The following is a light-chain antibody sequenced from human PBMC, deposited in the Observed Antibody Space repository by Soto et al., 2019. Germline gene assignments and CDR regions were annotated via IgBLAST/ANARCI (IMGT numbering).Light chain of an antibody. V-gene: IGKV1-5*01. J-gene: IGKJ2*01. CDR2: DAS. CDR3: QQYNSYPFT. Sequence: DIQMTQSPSTLSASVGDRVTITCRASQSISSWYVWYQQKPGKAPKLLIYDASSWESGVQSRFSSSGSGTEFTLTISSLQPDDFATYYYQQYNSYPFTFGQGTKLEIK. CDR1: QSISSW.